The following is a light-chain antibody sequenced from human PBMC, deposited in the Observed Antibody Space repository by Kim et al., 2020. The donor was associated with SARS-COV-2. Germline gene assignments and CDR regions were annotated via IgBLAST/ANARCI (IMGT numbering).Light chain of an antibody. CDR2: GAS. CDR3: HQYNDWPPGDT. J-gene: IGKJ2*01. CDR1: QSVSNK. V-gene: IGKV3-15*01. Sequence: PGESATLSCRASQSVSNKLAWYQYKPGQPPRVVIYGASTRAPGIPARFSGSGSGTDFTLTVNSLQSEDFAVYYCHQYNDWPPGDTFGQGTKLEI.